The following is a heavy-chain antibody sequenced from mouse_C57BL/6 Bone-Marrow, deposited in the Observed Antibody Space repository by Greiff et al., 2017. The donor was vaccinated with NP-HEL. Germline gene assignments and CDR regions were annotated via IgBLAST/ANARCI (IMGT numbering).Heavy chain of an antibody. V-gene: IGHV7-1*01. J-gene: IGHJ1*03. CDR3: ARDASITTVWYFDV. CDR2: SRNKANDYTT. Sequence: EVQVVESGGGLVQSGRSLRLSCATSGFTFSDFYMEWVRQAPGKGLEWIAASRNKANDYTTEYSASVKGRFIVSRDTSQSILYLQMNALRAEDTAIYYCARDASITTVWYFDVWGTGTTVTVSS. CDR1: GFTFSDFY. D-gene: IGHD1-1*01.